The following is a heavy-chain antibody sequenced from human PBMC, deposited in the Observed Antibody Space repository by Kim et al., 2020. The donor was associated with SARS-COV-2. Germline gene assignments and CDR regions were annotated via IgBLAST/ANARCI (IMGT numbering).Heavy chain of an antibody. D-gene: IGHD3-9*01. CDR3: ARDFDCALDL. Sequence: GGSLRLSCVASGFALSSYSMNWVRQAPGKGLEWLSYISADDIYYADSVKGRFTISRDNAKNALYLQMNSLRDGDTAVYFCARDFDCALDLWGQGTLVTVS. CDR1: GFALSSYS. V-gene: IGHV3-21*05. J-gene: IGHJ5*02. CDR2: ISADDI.